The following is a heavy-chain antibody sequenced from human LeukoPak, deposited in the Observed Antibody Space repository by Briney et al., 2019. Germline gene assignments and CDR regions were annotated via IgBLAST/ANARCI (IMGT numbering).Heavy chain of an antibody. CDR3: ARASWIPTADAVC. CDR2: MKGGGET. D-gene: IGHD2-2*03. CDR1: GFSFTNLA. V-gene: IGHV3-23*01. J-gene: IGHJ4*02. Sequence: GGSLRLSCAASGFSFTNLAMSWVRQAPARGPEWLSSMKGGGETFYADSVKGRFTLSRDDSRNTVYLQLNNLRVEDTAIYYCARASWIPTADAVCWGQGTQVTVSS.